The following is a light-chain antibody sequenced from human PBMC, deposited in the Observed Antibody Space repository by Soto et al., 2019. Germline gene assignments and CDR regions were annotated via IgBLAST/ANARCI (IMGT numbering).Light chain of an antibody. Sequence: QSVLTQPPSAAGSPGQSVTISCTGTSSDVGGYNYVSWYQQHPGKAPKLMIYEVSERPSGVPDRFSGSKSGNTASLTVSGLQAEDEAHYYCSSYAGSNNSGFGGGPKLTVL. CDR1: SSDVGGYNY. CDR3: SSYAGSNNSG. J-gene: IGLJ2*01. CDR2: EVS. V-gene: IGLV2-8*01.